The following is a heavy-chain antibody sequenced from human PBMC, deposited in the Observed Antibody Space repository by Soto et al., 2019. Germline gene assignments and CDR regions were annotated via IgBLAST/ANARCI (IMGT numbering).Heavy chain of an antibody. Sequence: QITLKESGPTLVQPTQTLTLTCTVSGFSLTTWGMTLGWIRQPPGRAPEWLALSTQYSPSLQSRLTFTKDTSKNQVVLTMTNMDPVDTATYYCTLRQDTSRGPIYWGQGIMVTVSS. CDR3: TLRQDTSRGPIY. CDR1: GFSLTTWGMT. CDR2: ST. D-gene: IGHD6-13*01. V-gene: IGHV2-5*01. J-gene: IGHJ4*02.